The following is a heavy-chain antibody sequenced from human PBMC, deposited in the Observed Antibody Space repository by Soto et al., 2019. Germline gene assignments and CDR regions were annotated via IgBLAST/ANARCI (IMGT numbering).Heavy chain of an antibody. D-gene: IGHD2-21*02. CDR2: ITGSGGTI. CDR3: AKDAEPGDGLWLVAD. V-gene: IGHV3-23*01. Sequence: DVQLLESGGGLVQPGGSLRLSCAASGFSFSKYAMIWVRQAPGKGQEWVSGITGSGGTIEYAASVKGRFTISRDNSKNTVDLQMNSLRAEDTAMYYCAKDAEPGDGLWLVADWGQGTLVTVS. CDR1: GFSFSKYA. J-gene: IGHJ4*02.